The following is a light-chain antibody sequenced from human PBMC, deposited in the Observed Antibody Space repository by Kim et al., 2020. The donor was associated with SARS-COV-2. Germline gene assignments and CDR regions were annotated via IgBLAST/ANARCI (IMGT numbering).Light chain of an antibody. Sequence: QACIYDWCSQSLVNSDGNTYVYRCQQRPDQSPRRLIYKVSKRDSGVPDRVSGSGAGTDFTLKISRVEAEDVGVYYCMQGSHWPPTVGGGTKVDI. CDR2: KVS. J-gene: IGKJ4*01. V-gene: IGKV2-30*01. CDR3: MQGSHWPPT. CDR1: QSLVNSDGNTY.